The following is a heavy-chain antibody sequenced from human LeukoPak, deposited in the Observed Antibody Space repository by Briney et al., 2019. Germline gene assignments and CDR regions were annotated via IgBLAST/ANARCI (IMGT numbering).Heavy chain of an antibody. CDR3: AKSRSRIAAADAY. CDR2: IYYSGST. CDR1: GGSISSYY. J-gene: IGHJ4*02. D-gene: IGHD6-13*01. Sequence: TSETLSLTCTVSGGSISSYYWAWIRQPPGKGLEWIGYIYYSGSTNYNPSLKSRVTISVDTSKNQFSLKLSSVTAADTAVYYCAKSRSRIAAADAYWGQGTLVTVSS. V-gene: IGHV4-59*01.